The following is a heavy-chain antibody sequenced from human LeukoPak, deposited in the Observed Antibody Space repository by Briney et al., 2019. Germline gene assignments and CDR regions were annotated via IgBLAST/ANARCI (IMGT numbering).Heavy chain of an antibody. CDR3: ARVRYYYDSSGYRPRLQNSYYYMDV. CDR1: GGTFSSYA. CDR2: IIPIFGTA. Sequence: SVKVSCKASGGTFSSYAISWVRQAPGQGLEWMGGIIPIFGTANYAQKVQGRVTITTDESTSTAYMELSSLRSEDTAVYYCARVRYYYDSSGYRPRLQNSYYYMDVWGKGTTVTVSS. V-gene: IGHV1-69*05. J-gene: IGHJ6*03. D-gene: IGHD3-22*01.